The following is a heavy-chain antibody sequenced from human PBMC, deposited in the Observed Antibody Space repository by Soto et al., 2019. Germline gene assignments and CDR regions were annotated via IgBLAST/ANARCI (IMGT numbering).Heavy chain of an antibody. CDR1: EFTFGSYG. J-gene: IGHJ4*02. CDR3: ARDPSDYYDSSGYEPIDY. V-gene: IGHV3-21*01. Sequence: GGPLRLSCAASEFTFGSYGRNWVRKDPGKGLEWVSSISSSSSYIYYADSVKGRFTISRDNAKNSLYLQMNSLRAEDTAVYYCARDPSDYYDSSGYEPIDYWGQGTLVTVSS. D-gene: IGHD3-22*01. CDR2: ISSSSSYI.